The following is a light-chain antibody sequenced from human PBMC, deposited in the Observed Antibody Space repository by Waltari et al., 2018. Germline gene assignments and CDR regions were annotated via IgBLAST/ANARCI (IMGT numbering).Light chain of an antibody. CDR1: PSIDKF. Sequence: DIQMTQSPSSLSASVGDRVTITCRPSPSIDKFLNCDQKKPGKAPDLLIYAASTLQTGVPSRFSGSGSGTDFTLTITSLHPEDFATYYCQPTYTSLAWTFGQGTKVEIK. CDR3: QPTYTSLAWT. V-gene: IGKV1-39*01. J-gene: IGKJ1*01. CDR2: AAS.